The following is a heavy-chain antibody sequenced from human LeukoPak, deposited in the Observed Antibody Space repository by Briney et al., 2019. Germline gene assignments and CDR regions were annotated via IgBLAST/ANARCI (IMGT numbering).Heavy chain of an antibody. CDR2: TYYRSKWYN. D-gene: IGHD3-16*01. CDR3: ASGGGSIDY. CDR1: GDSVSSNNAS. J-gene: IGHJ4*02. V-gene: IGHV6-1*01. Sequence: SQTLSLTCGISGDSVSSNNASWTWIRQSPSRGLEWLGRTYYRSKWYNDYAVSVKSRITINPDTSKNQFSLQLNSVTPEDTAVYYCASGGGSIDYWGQGTLVTVSS.